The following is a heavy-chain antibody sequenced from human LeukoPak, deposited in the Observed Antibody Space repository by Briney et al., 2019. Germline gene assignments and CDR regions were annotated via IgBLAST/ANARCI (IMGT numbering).Heavy chain of an antibody. Sequence: SETLSLTCAVSGGSISSGGYSWSWIRQPPGKGLEWIGYIYHSGSTYYNPSLKSRVTISVGRSKNQFSLKLSSVTAADTAVYYCARGPADYDFWSGYLLGNWFDPWGQGTLVTVPS. D-gene: IGHD3-3*01. CDR3: ARGPADYDFWSGYLLGNWFDP. J-gene: IGHJ5*02. CDR1: GGSISSGGYS. CDR2: IYHSGST. V-gene: IGHV4-30-2*01.